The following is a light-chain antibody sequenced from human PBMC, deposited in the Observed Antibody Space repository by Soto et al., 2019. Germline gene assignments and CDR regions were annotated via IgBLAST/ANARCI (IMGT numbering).Light chain of an antibody. CDR2: GAS. V-gene: IGKV3-20*01. CDR3: HQYDIAPQT. Sequence: EIVLTQSPGTLSLSPGERATLSCRASQSVSNNYLAWYQQKPGQAPRLLIYGASSRATGIPDRFSGSGSGTDFTLTISRLEPEDFAVYYCHQYDIAPQTFGRGTKVDIK. J-gene: IGKJ2*01. CDR1: QSVSNNY.